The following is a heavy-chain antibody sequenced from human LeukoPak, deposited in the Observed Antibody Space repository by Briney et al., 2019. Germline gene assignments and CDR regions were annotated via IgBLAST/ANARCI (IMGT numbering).Heavy chain of an antibody. CDR1: GFTFSSYS. CDR2: IEGDGNRI. J-gene: IGHJ4*02. Sequence: GGSLRLSCATSGFTFSSYSMNWVRQAPGKGLMWVSRIEGDGNRITYADSVKGRFTISRDNAKNTLYLQMNSLRAEDTAVYYRTRDWRNLGYDYWGQGTLVTVSS. CDR3: TRDWRNLGYDY. V-gene: IGHV3-74*01. D-gene: IGHD5-12*01.